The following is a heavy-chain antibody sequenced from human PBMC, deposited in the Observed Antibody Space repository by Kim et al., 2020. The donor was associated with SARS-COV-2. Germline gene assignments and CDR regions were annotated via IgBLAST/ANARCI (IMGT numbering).Heavy chain of an antibody. D-gene: IGHD3-22*01. CDR3: ARASYYVISVGFDI. J-gene: IGHJ3*02. Sequence: NPSLKSRVTISVDMSKNQFSLKLSSVTAADTAVYYCARASYYVISVGFDIWAQGTMVTVSS. V-gene: IGHV4-59*01.